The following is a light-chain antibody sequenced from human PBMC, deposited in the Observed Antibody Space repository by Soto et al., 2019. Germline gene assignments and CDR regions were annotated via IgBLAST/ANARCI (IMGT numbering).Light chain of an antibody. V-gene: IGKV1-33*01. CDR3: QQYDDMPIT. CDR2: DAS. J-gene: IGKJ5*01. CDR1: QDISNH. Sequence: DIQMTQSPSSLSASVGDRDTITCQASQDISNHLNWYQQKPGKAPKLLIYDASTLEAGVSSRFSGSGSGTDFSFTISRLQPEDIATYYCQQYDDMPITFGQGTRLEI.